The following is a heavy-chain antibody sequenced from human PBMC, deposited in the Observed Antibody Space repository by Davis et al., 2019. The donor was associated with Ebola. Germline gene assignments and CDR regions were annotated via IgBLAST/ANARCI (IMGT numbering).Heavy chain of an antibody. CDR3: ARSADYYDSSGYYAPFDY. CDR1: GFTFSSYA. V-gene: IGHV3-64*01. D-gene: IGHD3-22*01. J-gene: IGHJ4*02. Sequence: GESLKISCAASGFTFSSYAMHWVRQAPGKGLEYVSAISSNGGSTYYANSVKGRFTISRDNSKNTLYLQMGSLRAEDMAVYYCARSADYYDSSGYYAPFDYWGQGTLVTVSS. CDR2: ISSNGGST.